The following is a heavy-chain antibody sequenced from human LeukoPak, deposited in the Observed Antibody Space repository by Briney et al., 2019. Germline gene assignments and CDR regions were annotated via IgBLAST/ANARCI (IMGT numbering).Heavy chain of an antibody. CDR1: GFTFSSYS. CDR2: ISSSSSTI. D-gene: IGHD3-22*01. J-gene: IGHJ4*02. CDR3: ATQWLSIDY. Sequence: PGGSLRLSCAASGFTFSSYSMNWVRQAPGKGLEWVSYISSSSSTIYYADSVKGRFTISRDNAKNSLYLQMNSLRAEDTAVYYCATQWLSIDYWGQGTLVTVSS. V-gene: IGHV3-48*01.